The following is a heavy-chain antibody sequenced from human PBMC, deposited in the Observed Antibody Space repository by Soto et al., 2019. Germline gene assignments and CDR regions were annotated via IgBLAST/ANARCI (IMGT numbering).Heavy chain of an antibody. CDR1: GGSISRDDYY. Sequence: QVQLQESGPGLVKPSETLALTCTGSGGSISRDDYYWSWIRQPPGKGLEWIGYVYHSGTTYYNPSLKSRLTISVDPSKNQFSLNLRSVTAAQTAVYFCARDIPSSGGYDNWLDPWGPGTLVPVSS. V-gene: IGHV4-30-4*01. CDR2: VYHSGTT. CDR3: ARDIPSSGGYDNWLDP. J-gene: IGHJ5*02. D-gene: IGHD1-26*01.